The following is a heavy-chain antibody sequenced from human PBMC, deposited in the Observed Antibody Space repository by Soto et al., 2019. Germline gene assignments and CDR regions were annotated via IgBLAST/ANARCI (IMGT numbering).Heavy chain of an antibody. V-gene: IGHV3-23*01. Sequence: EVQLLESGGGLVQPGGYLRLSCAASGFTFSSYAMSWVRQAPGKGLEWVSAISGSGGSTYYADSVKGRFTISRDNSKNTLYLQMNSLRAEDTAVYYCAKWLGYCSGGICYGGIWNYYYSMDVWGQGTTVTVS. CDR3: AKWLGYCSGGICYGGIWNYYYSMDV. D-gene: IGHD2-15*01. J-gene: IGHJ6*02. CDR2: ISGSGGST. CDR1: GFTFSSYA.